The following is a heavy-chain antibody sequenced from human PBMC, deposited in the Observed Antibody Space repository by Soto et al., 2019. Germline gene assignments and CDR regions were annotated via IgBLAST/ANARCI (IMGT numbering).Heavy chain of an antibody. D-gene: IGHD2-2*02. CDR3: ARVRHTRAPYYFDY. CDR1: GYTFTSYA. Sequence: ASVKVSCKASGYTFTSYAMHWVRQAPGQRLEWMGWINAGNGNTKYSQKFQGRVTITRDTSASTAYMELSSLRSEDTAVYYCARVRHTRAPYYFDYWGQGTLVTVSS. CDR2: INAGNGNT. V-gene: IGHV1-3*01. J-gene: IGHJ4*02.